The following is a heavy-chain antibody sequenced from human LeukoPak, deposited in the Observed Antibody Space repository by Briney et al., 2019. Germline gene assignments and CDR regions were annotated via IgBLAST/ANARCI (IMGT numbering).Heavy chain of an antibody. CDR1: GFTFSSYS. D-gene: IGHD3-22*01. CDR3: ASPMIVVAPGAFDI. Sequence: PEGSLRLSCAASGFTFSSYSMNWVRQAPGKGLEWVSSISSSSSYIYYADSVKGRFTISRDNAKNSLYLQMNSLRAEDTAVYYCASPMIVVAPGAFDIWGQGTMVTVSS. V-gene: IGHV3-21*01. J-gene: IGHJ3*02. CDR2: ISSSSSYI.